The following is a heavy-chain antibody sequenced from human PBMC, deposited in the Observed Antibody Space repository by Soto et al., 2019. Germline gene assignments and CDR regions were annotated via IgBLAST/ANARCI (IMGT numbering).Heavy chain of an antibody. CDR2: ISYDGSNK. V-gene: IGHV3-30-3*01. J-gene: IGHJ6*02. D-gene: IGHD6-13*01. CDR3: ARDRVLGPRYGMDV. CDR1: GFTFSSYA. Sequence: PGGSLRLSCAASGFTFSSYAMHWVRQAPGKGLEWVAVISYDGSNKYYADSVKGRFTISRDNSKNTLYLQMNSLRAEDTAVYYCARDRVLGPRYGMDVWGQGTTVTVSS.